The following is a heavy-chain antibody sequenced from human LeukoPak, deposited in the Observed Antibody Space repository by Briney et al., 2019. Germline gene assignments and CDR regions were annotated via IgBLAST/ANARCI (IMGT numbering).Heavy chain of an antibody. CDR2: IIPNFGTA. V-gene: IGHV1-69*01. Sequence: ASVKVSCKASGGTFSSYAISWVRQAPGQGLEWMGGIIPNFGTANYAQKFQGRVTITADESTSTAYMELSSLRSEDTAVYYCARGKGMATATDFDYWGQGTLVTVSS. J-gene: IGHJ4*02. D-gene: IGHD5-24*01. CDR3: ARGKGMATATDFDY. CDR1: GGTFSSYA.